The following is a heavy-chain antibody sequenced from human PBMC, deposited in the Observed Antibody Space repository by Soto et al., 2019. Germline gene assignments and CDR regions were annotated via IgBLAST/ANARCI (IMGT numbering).Heavy chain of an antibody. CDR3: AKDGGYDFWSGLGKYNWFDP. CDR2: ISGSGGST. CDR1: GFTFSSYA. D-gene: IGHD3-3*01. Sequence: EVQLLESGGGLVQPGGSLRLSCAASGFTFSSYAMSWVRQAPGKGLEWVSAISGSGGSTYYADSVKGRFTISRDNSKNTLYLQMNSLRAEDTAVYYCAKDGGYDFWSGLGKYNWFDPWGQGTLVTVSS. J-gene: IGHJ5*02. V-gene: IGHV3-23*01.